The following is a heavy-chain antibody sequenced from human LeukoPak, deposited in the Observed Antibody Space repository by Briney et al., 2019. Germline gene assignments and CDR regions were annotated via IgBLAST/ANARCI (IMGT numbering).Heavy chain of an antibody. J-gene: IGHJ5*02. CDR3: ARDVFFRAHNWLDP. D-gene: IGHD2/OR15-2a*01. CDR1: GASISSHY. Sequence: SETLSLTCNVSGASISSHYWNWIRQPAGKGLEWIGRIYNTGSANYNPSLKSRVTMSLDTSRNQISLKLTSVTAADTAVYYCARDVFFRAHNWLDPWGQGTLVTVSS. V-gene: IGHV4-4*07. CDR2: IYNTGSA.